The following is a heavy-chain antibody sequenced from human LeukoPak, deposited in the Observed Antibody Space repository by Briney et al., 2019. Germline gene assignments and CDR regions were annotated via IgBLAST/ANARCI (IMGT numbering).Heavy chain of an antibody. CDR3: MGYGGNSF. CDR2: IDNVGGT. J-gene: IGHJ4*02. Sequence: GGSLRLSCVASGFTVSNNHVSWVRQAPGKGLEWVSLIDNVGGTYYADSVKGRFTISRVDSENTLYLQMNSLRAEDTALYYCMGYGGNSFWGQGTLVTVSS. V-gene: IGHV3-66*01. CDR1: GFTVSNNH. D-gene: IGHD4-23*01.